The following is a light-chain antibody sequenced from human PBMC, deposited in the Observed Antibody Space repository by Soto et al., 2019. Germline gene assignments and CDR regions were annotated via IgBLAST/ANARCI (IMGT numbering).Light chain of an antibody. J-gene: IGKJ1*01. CDR2: KAS. Sequence: DIQMTQSPSTLSASVGDRVTITCRASQNITDWLDWYQQKPGKAPMFLIYKASNLEGGVPSRFSGSGSGTEFTLTISSVQPEDFATYYCQYWDDYSWTFGQGTKVEIK. CDR1: QNITDW. CDR3: QYWDDYSWT. V-gene: IGKV1-5*03.